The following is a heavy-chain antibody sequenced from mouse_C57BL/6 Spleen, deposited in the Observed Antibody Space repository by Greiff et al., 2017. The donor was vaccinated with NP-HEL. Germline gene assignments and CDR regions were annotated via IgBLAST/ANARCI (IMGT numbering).Heavy chain of an antibody. Sequence: VKLQESGPELVKPGASVKISCKASGYAFSSSWMNWVKQRPGKGLEWIGRIYPGDGDTNYNGKFKGKATLTADKSSSTAYMQLSSLTSEDSAVYFCARAISRYFDYWGQGTTLTVSS. CDR3: ARAISRYFDY. CDR1: GYAFSSSW. CDR2: IYPGDGDT. D-gene: IGHD1-1*01. J-gene: IGHJ2*01. V-gene: IGHV1-82*01.